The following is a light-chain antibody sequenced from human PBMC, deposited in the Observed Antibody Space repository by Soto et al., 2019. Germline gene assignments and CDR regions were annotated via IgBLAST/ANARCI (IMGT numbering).Light chain of an antibody. V-gene: IGKV3-20*01. J-gene: IGKJ2*01. CDR2: DAS. CDR1: QSVSTSY. CDR3: QQFAWSPYT. Sequence: EIVLTQSPGTLSLSPGERATLFCRASQSVSTSYLAWYQQKPGQAPRLLMSDASSRATGIPDRFTGSGSGADFTLTINRLEPEDFAVYYCQQFAWSPYTFGQGTKLEIK.